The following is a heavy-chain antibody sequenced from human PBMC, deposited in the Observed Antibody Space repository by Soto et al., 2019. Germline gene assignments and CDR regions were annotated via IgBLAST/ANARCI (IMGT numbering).Heavy chain of an antibody. Sequence: QVQLVQSGAEVKKPGSSVKVSCKASGGTFSSHAISWVRQAPGQGLEWMGGIIPIFGTANYAQKFQGRVTITADESTSTAYMELSSLRSEDTAVYYCARAKRDYYDSSGYYFLDYWGQGTLVTVSS. V-gene: IGHV1-69*01. CDR1: GGTFSSHA. CDR3: ARAKRDYYDSSGYYFLDY. J-gene: IGHJ4*02. CDR2: IIPIFGTA. D-gene: IGHD3-22*01.